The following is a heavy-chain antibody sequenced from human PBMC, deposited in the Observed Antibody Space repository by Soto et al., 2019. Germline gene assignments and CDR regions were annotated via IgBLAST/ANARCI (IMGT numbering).Heavy chain of an antibody. Sequence: EASVKLSCKASGYTFTTFGISWVRQAPGQGLEWMGWIDPKNGNTKDAQKFQGRVTMTTDTSTSTAYMELRSLRSDDTAVYFCAKEYCDTSRCFLPDYWGQGALVTVSS. CDR1: GYTFTTFG. CDR2: IDPKNGNT. CDR3: AKEYCDTSRCFLPDY. V-gene: IGHV1-18*01. D-gene: IGHD2-2*01. J-gene: IGHJ4*02.